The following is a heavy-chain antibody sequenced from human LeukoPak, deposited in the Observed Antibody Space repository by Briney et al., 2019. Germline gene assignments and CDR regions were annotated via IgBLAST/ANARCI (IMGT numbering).Heavy chain of an antibody. CDR3: TTAFTMIENFDY. J-gene: IGHJ4*02. CDR1: GFTFSNAW. D-gene: IGHD3-22*01. V-gene: IGHV3-15*01. CDR2: IKSKTDGGTT. Sequence: GGSLRLSCAASGFTFSNAWMSWVRQAPGKGLEWVGRIKSKTDGGTTDYAAPVKGRFTISRDDSKNTLYLQMNSLKTEDTAVYYCTTAFTMIENFDYWGQGTLVTVSS.